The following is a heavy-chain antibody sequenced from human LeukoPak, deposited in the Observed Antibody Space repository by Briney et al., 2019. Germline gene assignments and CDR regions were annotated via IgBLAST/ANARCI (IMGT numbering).Heavy chain of an antibody. V-gene: IGHV1-8*01. J-gene: IGHJ3*02. CDR3: ARTKGTMILHDAFDI. Sequence: ASVKVSCKASGYTFTNYDINWVRQATGQGLEWMGWMNPNSGNTGYAQKFQGRVTMTRDTSISTAYMELSSLRAEDTAVYYCARTKGTMILHDAFDIWGQGTMVTVSS. CDR2: MNPNSGNT. CDR1: GYTFTNYD. D-gene: IGHD3-22*01.